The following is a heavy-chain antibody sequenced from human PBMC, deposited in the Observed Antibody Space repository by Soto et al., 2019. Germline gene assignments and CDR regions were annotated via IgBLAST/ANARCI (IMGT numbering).Heavy chain of an antibody. Sequence: QVQLQESGPGVVKPSETLSLTCTISGGSISGYWWTWIRQSPGKGLDYIGYIYNGNTNYNPSLNIRVTISVDPSKNPFSLKLTSVTAADPAVYYWGRFSPQGDYASGGQGPLFPFSS. V-gene: IGHV4-59*08. CDR3: GRFSPQGDYAS. D-gene: IGHD3-16*01. J-gene: IGHJ4*02. CDR2: IYNGNT. CDR1: GGSISGYW.